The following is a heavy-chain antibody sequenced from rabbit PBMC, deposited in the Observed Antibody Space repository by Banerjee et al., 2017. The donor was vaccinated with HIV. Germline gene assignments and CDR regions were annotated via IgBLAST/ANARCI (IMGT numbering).Heavy chain of an antibody. CDR2: IYGGSSAIT. CDR1: GFDFSSYYY. J-gene: IGHJ4*01. Sequence: QSLEESGGDLVKPEGSLTLTCKASGFDFSSYYYMCWVRQAPGKGLEWIACIYGGSSAITYYANWAKGRFTISKTSSTTVTLQMTSLTAADTATYLCARDVASVTGYYFNLWGPGTLVTVS. CDR3: ARDVASVTGYYFNL. V-gene: IGHV1S40*01. D-gene: IGHD1-1*01.